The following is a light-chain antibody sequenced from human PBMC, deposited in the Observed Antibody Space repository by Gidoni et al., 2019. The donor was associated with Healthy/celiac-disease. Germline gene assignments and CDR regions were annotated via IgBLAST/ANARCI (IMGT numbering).Light chain of an antibody. CDR3: MQALQTPQVT. J-gene: IGKJ4*01. V-gene: IGKV2-28*01. CDR1: RSLLHSNGYNY. Sequence: DIVMPQSPLSLPVTPGEPSSISCRYSRSLLHSNGYNYLDWYLQKPGQSPQLLIYLGSNRASGVPDRFSGSGSGTDFTLKISRVEAEDVGVYYCMQALQTPQVTFGGGTKVEIK. CDR2: LGS.